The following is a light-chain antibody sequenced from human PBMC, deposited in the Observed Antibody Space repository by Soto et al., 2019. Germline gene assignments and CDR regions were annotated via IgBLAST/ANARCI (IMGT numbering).Light chain of an antibody. V-gene: IGLV2-23*01. CDR1: SSDVGSYNF. Sequence: QSALTQPASVSGSPGQSITISCTETSSDVGSYNFVSWYQQHPGKTPKLMIYEGSKRPSGVSNRFSGSKSGNTASLTISGLQAEDEADYYCCSYAGSVIFGGGTKVTVL. CDR2: EGS. J-gene: IGLJ2*01. CDR3: CSYAGSVI.